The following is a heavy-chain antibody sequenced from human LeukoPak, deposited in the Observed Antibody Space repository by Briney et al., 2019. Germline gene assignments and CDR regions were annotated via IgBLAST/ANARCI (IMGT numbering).Heavy chain of an antibody. CDR3: VRDGEGVAISVNYWFDP. Sequence: ASVKVSCKASGYSFTTSYMHWARQASGQGLEWMGWMNPNNGNTGYAQKFQGRVTMTRDTSISTAYMELRGLRSEDTAVYYCVRDGEGVAISVNYWFDPWGQGTLVTVSS. CDR1: GYSFTTSY. D-gene: IGHD3-10*01. V-gene: IGHV1-8*01. CDR2: MNPNNGNT. J-gene: IGHJ5*02.